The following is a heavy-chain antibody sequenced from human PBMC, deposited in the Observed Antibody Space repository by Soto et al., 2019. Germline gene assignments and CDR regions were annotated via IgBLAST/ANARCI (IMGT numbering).Heavy chain of an antibody. J-gene: IGHJ4*02. CDR3: ARNLYGGYDFDY. Sequence: QVQLQEPGPGLVRPSGTLSLTCAVSSDSITSSNWWSWVRQSPGKGLEWIGEVSHSGSTNYIPSLKSRVTISVVKSRNQFSLRLNSVTAAETAVYYCARNLYGGYDFDYWGQGTLVTVSS. CDR2: VSHSGST. V-gene: IGHV4-4*02. CDR1: SDSITSSNW. D-gene: IGHD5-12*01.